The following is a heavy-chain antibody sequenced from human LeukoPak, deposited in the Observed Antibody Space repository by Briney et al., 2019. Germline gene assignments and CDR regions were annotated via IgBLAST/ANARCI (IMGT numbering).Heavy chain of an antibody. Sequence: SETLSLTCTVSGGSISSYYWSWIRQPAGKGLEWIGRIYTSGSTNYNPSLKSRVTMSVDTSKSQFSLKLSSVTAADTAVYYCARSPAGAAILRYFDYWGQGTLVTVSS. V-gene: IGHV4-4*07. CDR2: IYTSGST. D-gene: IGHD2-2*01. J-gene: IGHJ4*02. CDR1: GGSISSYY. CDR3: ARSPAGAAILRYFDY.